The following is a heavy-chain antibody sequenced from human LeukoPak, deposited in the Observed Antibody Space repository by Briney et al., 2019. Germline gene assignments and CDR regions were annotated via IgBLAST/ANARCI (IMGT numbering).Heavy chain of an antibody. CDR1: GFTFRNAW. V-gene: IGHV3-15*01. CDR3: TTAGWELYYFDY. CDR2: IKSKTDGGTT. D-gene: IGHD1-26*01. Sequence: GGSLRLSCAASGFTFRNAWMSWVPQAPGKGLEWVGRIKSKTDGGTTDYAAPVKGRFTISRDDSKNTLYLQMNSLKTEDTAVYYCTTAGWELYYFDYWGQGTLVTVSS. J-gene: IGHJ4*02.